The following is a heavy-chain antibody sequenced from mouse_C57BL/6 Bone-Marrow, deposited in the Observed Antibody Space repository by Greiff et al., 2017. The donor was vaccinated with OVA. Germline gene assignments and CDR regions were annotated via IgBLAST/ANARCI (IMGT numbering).Heavy chain of an antibody. Sequence: EVKLMESGGGLVKPGGSLKLSCAASGFTFSSYAMSWVRQTPEKRLEWVATISDGGSYTYYPDNVKGRFTISRDKAKNNLYLQMSHLKSEDTAVYYCARYGNYLFDYWGQGTTLTVSA. CDR3: ARYGNYLFDY. J-gene: IGHJ2*01. V-gene: IGHV5-4*03. CDR2: ISDGGSYT. CDR1: GFTFSSYA. D-gene: IGHD2-10*02.